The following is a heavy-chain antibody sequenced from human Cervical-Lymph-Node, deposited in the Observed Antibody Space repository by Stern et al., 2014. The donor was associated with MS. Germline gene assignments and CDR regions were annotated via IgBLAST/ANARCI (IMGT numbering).Heavy chain of an antibody. J-gene: IGHJ6*02. CDR1: GYTFTGYY. CDR3: ARGSYAGGMDV. CDR2: INPDTGGT. V-gene: IGHV1-2*06. D-gene: IGHD1-26*01. Sequence: QMQLVQSGAEVKKPGASVKVSCKASGYTFTGYYVHWVRQAPGQGLEWMGRINPDTGGTNYAQKFQDRLTMTRDTSITTAYMELSRLRSDDTSLYFCARGSYAGGMDVWGQGTTVTVSS.